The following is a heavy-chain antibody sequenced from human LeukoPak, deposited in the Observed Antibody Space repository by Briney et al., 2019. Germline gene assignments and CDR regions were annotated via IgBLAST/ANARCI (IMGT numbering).Heavy chain of an antibody. CDR3: ARPTKLGGTGDHLRSLYYFDY. J-gene: IGHJ4*02. V-gene: IGHV1-2*02. CDR2: INPNSGGT. D-gene: IGHD7-27*01. CDR1: GYTFTGYY. Sequence: ASVKVSCKASGYTFTGYYMHWVRQAPGQGLEWMGWINPNSGGTNYAQKFQGRVTMTRDTSISTAYMELSRLRSDDTAVYYCARPTKLGGTGDHLRSLYYFDYWGQGTLVTVSS.